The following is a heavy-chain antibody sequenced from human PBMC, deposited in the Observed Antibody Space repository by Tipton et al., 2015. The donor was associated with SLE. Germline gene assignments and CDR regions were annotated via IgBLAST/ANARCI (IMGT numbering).Heavy chain of an antibody. D-gene: IGHD6-13*01. CDR3: ARLPGHPTACWSVREGNDF. V-gene: IGHV3-21*01. J-gene: IGHJ4*01. Sequence: SLRLSCAASGFSFSSYSMNWVRQAPGKGLEWVSSISFDSNYIYYADSVKGRFTISRDNAKNSLFLQMNSLRAEDTAVYYCARLPGHPTACWSVREGNDFRGHGALLAV. CDR2: ISFDSNYI. CDR1: GFSFSSYS.